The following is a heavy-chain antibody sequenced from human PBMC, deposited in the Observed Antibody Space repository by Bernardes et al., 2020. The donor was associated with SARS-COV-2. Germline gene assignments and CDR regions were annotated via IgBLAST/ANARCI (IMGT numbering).Heavy chain of an antibody. CDR1: GFSFGRHW. D-gene: IGHD6-6*01. CDR3: VQRSPSTRPAGMPTFYYSLDV. CDR2: IKQDGSEI. Sequence: GGSLRLSCAASGFSFGRHWMNWVRQAPGKGLEWVANIKQDGSEINYVDSVKGRFTVSRDNSMNSLYLQMNSLRAEDTAVYYCVQRSPSTRPAGMPTFYYSLDVWGQGTTVTVSS. V-gene: IGHV3-7*01. J-gene: IGHJ6*02.